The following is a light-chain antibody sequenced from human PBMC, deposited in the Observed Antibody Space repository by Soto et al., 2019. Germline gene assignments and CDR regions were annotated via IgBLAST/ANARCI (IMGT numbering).Light chain of an antibody. Sequence: EIVLTQSPGTLSLSPGERATLSCRASQTVSTSYVAWYQQKPGQAPRLLIYGSSSRATGIPDRFSGSGSGTDYTLTISGLEPEDFAVYYCQQYGFSLVALGGGTKVEI. CDR3: QQYGFSLVA. V-gene: IGKV3-20*01. CDR1: QTVSTSY. J-gene: IGKJ4*01. CDR2: GSS.